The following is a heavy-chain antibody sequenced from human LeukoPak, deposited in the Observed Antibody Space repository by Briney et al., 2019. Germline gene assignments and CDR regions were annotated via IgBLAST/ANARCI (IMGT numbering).Heavy chain of an antibody. Sequence: GSLLLSCAASGFNFDDYGMNWVRQAPGKGLEWVSGINWNGGSTGYADSVKGRFTISRDNAKSSLYLQMHSLRAEDTALYYCARVPYYYGSGSPTYYYYMDVWGKGTTVTVSS. CDR2: INWNGGST. CDR3: ARVPYYYGSGSPTYYYYMDV. D-gene: IGHD3-10*01. J-gene: IGHJ6*03. CDR1: GFNFDDYG. V-gene: IGHV3-20*04.